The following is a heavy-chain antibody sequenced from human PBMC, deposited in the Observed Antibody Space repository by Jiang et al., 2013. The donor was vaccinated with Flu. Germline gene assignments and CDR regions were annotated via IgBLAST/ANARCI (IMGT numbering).Heavy chain of an antibody. Sequence: GLVKPSETLSLTCTVSGGSISSYYWSWIRQPPGKGLEWIGYIYYSGSTNYNPSLKSRVTISVDTSKNQFSLKLSSVAAADTAVYYCARAEIYDFWSGYYGDWGQGTLVTVSS. V-gene: IGHV4-59*01. D-gene: IGHD3-3*01. CDR2: IYYSGST. CDR1: GGSISSYY. J-gene: IGHJ4*02. CDR3: ARAEIYDFWSGYYGD.